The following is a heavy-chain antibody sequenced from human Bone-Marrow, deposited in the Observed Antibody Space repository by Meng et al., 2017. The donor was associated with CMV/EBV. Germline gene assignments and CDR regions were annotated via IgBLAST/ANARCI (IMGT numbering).Heavy chain of an antibody. Sequence: SGFTFSSYAMSWVRLAPGKGLEWVSTISGSGGSTYYADSVKGRFTISRDNSKNTLYLQMNSLRAEDTAVYYCAKKVPDILTGYYDYWGQGALVTVSS. J-gene: IGHJ4*02. CDR3: AKKVPDILTGYYDY. D-gene: IGHD3-9*01. CDR2: ISGSGGST. V-gene: IGHV3-23*01. CDR1: GFTFSSYA.